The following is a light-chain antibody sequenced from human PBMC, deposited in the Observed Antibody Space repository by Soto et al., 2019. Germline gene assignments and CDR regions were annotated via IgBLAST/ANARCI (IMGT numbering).Light chain of an antibody. Sequence: EIVMTQSPLSLPVTPGEPASISCRSSQSLLHANGYNYLDWYLQKPGQSPQVLIYLGSNRASGVPDRFSGSGSGTDFTLKISRVEAEDVGVYYCMQALQTPTTFGGGTKVEIK. CDR2: LGS. V-gene: IGKV2-28*01. CDR3: MQALQTPTT. J-gene: IGKJ4*01. CDR1: QSLLHANGYNY.